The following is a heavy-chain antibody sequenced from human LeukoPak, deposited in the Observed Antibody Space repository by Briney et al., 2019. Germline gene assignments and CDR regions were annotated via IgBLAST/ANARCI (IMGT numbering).Heavy chain of an antibody. CDR2: INPSGGST. V-gene: IGHV1-46*01. D-gene: IGHD3-9*01. CDR1: GYTFTSYY. J-gene: IGHJ4*02. CDR3: ARDYDILTGYYQDFDY. Sequence: ASVKVSCKASGYTFTSYYMHWVRQAPGQGLEWMGIINPSGGSTSYAQKFQGRVTMTRDTSTSTVYMELSSLRSEDTAVYYCARDYDILTGYYQDFDYWGQGTLVTVSS.